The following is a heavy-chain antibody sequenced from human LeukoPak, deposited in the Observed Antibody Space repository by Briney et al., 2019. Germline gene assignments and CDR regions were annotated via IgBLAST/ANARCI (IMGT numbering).Heavy chain of an antibody. D-gene: IGHD2-21*02. V-gene: IGHV3-53*01. CDR3: AGSVVTAIQGY. CDR2: IYSGGST. Sequence: GGSLRLSYAASGFTVSSNYMSWVRQAPGKGLEWVSIIYSGGSTYYADSVKGRFTISRDNSKNTLYLQMNSLRAEDTAVYYCAGSVVTAIQGYWGQGTLVTASS. J-gene: IGHJ4*02. CDR1: GFTVSSNY.